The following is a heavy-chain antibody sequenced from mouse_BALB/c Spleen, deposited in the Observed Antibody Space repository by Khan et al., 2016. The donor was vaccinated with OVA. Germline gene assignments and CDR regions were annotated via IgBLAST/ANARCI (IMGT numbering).Heavy chain of an antibody. CDR1: GYTFTSYW. CDR3: TVGNYPYYEMDH. J-gene: IGHJ4*01. V-gene: IGHV1S81*02. D-gene: IGHD2-1*01. Sequence: VQLQQSGAELVKPGASVKLSCKASGYTFTSYWMHWVKLRPGQGFEWIGEINPNNGGTNYNEKFKRKATLTLDKSSSTAYMQLSSLTSEDSAVDYCTVGNYPYYEMDHWGQGTSVTVSS. CDR2: INPNNGGT.